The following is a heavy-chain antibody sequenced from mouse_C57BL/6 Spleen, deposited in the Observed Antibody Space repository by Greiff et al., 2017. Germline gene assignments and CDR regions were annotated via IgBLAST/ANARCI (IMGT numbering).Heavy chain of an antibody. V-gene: IGHV5-4*01. CDR3: ARDWYSNCFGY. CDR1: GFTFSSYA. Sequence: EVQGVESGGGLVKPGGSLKLSCAASGFTFSSYAMSWVRQTPEKRLEWVATISDGGSYTYYPDNVKGRFTISRDNAKNNMYLQMSHLTSEDTAMYYCARDWYSNCFGYWGQGTTRTVSS. CDR2: ISDGGSYT. D-gene: IGHD2-5*01. J-gene: IGHJ2*01.